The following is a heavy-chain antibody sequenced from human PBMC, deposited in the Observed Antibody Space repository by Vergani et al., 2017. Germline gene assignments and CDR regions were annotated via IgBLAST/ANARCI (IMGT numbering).Heavy chain of an antibody. Sequence: QVQLQESGPGLVKPSETLSLTCTVSGGSLSSYYWSWIRQPPGKGLEWIGYIYYSGSTNYNPSLKSRVTISVDTSKNQFSLKLSAVTAADTAVYYCARNPYCGGDCDADAFDIWGQGTMVTVSS. CDR3: ARNPYCGGDCDADAFDI. D-gene: IGHD2-21*02. J-gene: IGHJ3*02. CDR2: IYYSGST. CDR1: GGSLSSYY. V-gene: IGHV4-59*01.